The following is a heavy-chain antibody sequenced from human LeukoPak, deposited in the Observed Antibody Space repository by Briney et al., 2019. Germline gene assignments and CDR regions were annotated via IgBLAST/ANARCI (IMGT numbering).Heavy chain of an antibody. J-gene: IGHJ4*02. CDR2: IIPIFGTA. D-gene: IGHD3-3*01. CDR1: GGTFSSYA. V-gene: IGHV1-69*05. CDR3: ARPTDPDYDFWSGYPH. Sequence: SVRVSCKASGGTFSSYAISWVRQAPGQGLEWMGRIIPIFGTANYAQKFQGRVTITTDESTSTVYMELSSLRSEDTAVYYCARPTDPDYDFWSGYPHWGQGTLVTVSS.